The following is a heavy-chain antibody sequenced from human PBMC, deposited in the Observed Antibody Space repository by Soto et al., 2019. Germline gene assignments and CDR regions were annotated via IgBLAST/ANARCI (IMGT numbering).Heavy chain of an antibody. D-gene: IGHD3-10*01. CDR2: ISSDGNNQ. CDR1: GLTSTSLV. V-gene: IGHV3-30*18. CDR3: AKERGVLDAFDI. J-gene: IGHJ3*02. Sequence: QVQLVESGGAVVRLGRSLNLSCEASGLTSTSLVIHGVPQAPGKGLEWLAVISSDGNNQYYADSVKGRFTISRDNSKKTLYLQVNSLRAEDTAVYFCAKERGVLDAFDIWGQGTMVTVS.